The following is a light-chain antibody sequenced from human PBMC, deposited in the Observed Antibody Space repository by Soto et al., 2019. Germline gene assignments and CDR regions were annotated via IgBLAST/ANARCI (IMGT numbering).Light chain of an antibody. CDR1: SSDVGGYNY. J-gene: IGLJ2*01. CDR3: ISYAGSNKPA. CDR2: DVN. V-gene: IGLV2-8*01. Sequence: SALTQPPSASGSPGQSVAISCSGTSSDVGGYNYVSWYQQHPGKAPKLMIYDVNKRPSGVPDRFSGSKSGNTASLTVSGLQAEDEADYYCISYAGSNKPAFGGGTKVTVL.